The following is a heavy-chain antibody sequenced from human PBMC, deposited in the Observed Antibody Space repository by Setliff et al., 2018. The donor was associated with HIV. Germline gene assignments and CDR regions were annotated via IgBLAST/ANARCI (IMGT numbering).Heavy chain of an antibody. CDR3: TRHPLQPEVSGYFYLMDV. CDR2: IFPLDSET. J-gene: IGHJ6*04. CDR1: EYFFRTSW. Sequence: GESLKISCKGPEYFFRTSWIGWVRQLPGKGLEWVAVIFPLDSETRYNPSLEGHVTISVDKSINTAYLQWSSLRASDTAVYYCTRHPLQPEVSGYFYLMDVWGTGTTVTAPQ. D-gene: IGHD2-21*01. V-gene: IGHV5-51*01.